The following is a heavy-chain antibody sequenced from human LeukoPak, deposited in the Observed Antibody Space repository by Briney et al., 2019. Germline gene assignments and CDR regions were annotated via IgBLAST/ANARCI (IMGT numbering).Heavy chain of an antibody. V-gene: IGHV4-61*08. D-gene: IGHD1-26*01. CDR1: GGSISSGGYY. CDR2: IFHSGSS. CDR3: ARQPYMLGAYYFDY. J-gene: IGHJ4*02. Sequence: SETLSLTCTVSGGSISSGGYYWSWIRQHPGKGLEWIGYIFHSGSSNYNPSLKSRVTLSVDTSKSQFSLKLDSVTAADTAVYYCARQPYMLGAYYFDYWGQGTLVTVSS.